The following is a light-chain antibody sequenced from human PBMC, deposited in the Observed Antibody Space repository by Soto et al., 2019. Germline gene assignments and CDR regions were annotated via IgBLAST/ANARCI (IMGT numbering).Light chain of an antibody. CDR3: QQYHNWPPGLT. Sequence: EVVMTQSPATLSLSPGERVTLSCTASQSVSGNLAWYQQKPGQAPRLLIHGASTRATDIPARFSGSGSGTEFTLTITSLQSEDFAVYYCQQYHNWPPGLTFGGGTKVDIK. V-gene: IGKV3-15*01. CDR1: QSVSGN. J-gene: IGKJ4*01. CDR2: GAS.